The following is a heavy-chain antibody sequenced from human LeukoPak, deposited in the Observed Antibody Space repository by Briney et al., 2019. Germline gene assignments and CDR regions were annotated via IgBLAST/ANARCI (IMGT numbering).Heavy chain of an antibody. CDR2: IYYGGST. J-gene: IGHJ4*02. CDR3: ARHRYSSGWYDY. D-gene: IGHD6-13*01. Sequence: SETLSLTCTVSGGSISSYYWSWIRQPPGKGLEWIGYIYYGGSTNYNPSLKSRVTISVDPSKNQFPLKLSSVTAADAAVYYCARHRYSSGWYDYWGQGTLVTVSS. V-gene: IGHV4-59*08. CDR1: GGSISSYY.